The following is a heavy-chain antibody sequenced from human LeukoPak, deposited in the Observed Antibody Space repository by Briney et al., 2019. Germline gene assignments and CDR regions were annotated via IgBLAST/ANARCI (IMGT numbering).Heavy chain of an antibody. Sequence: GRSLRLSCPASGSTFTSSAMSCVRHAPGEGLEWVSAISGSGGSTYYADFVKGRFTISRDNSKNTLYLQMNTLRAEDTAVYYCAKDHRDYSNYADYWVQGTLLSVSS. CDR2: ISGSGGST. D-gene: IGHD4-11*01. CDR3: AKDHRDYSNYADY. J-gene: IGHJ4*02. V-gene: IGHV3-23*01. CDR1: GSTFTSSA.